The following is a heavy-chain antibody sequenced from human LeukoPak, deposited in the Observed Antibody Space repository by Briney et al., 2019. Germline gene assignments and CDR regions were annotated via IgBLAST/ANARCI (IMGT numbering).Heavy chain of an antibody. D-gene: IGHD3-22*01. J-gene: IGHJ4*02. CDR1: GFTVSSNY. CDR3: ARDEDYYDISGYDY. V-gene: IGHV3-53*01. Sequence: GGSLRLSCAASGFTVSSNYMSWVRQAPGKGLEWVSVIYSGGSTYYADSVKGRFTISRDNSKNTLYLQMNSLRAEDTAVYYCARDEDYYDISGYDYWGQGTLVTVSS. CDR2: IYSGGST.